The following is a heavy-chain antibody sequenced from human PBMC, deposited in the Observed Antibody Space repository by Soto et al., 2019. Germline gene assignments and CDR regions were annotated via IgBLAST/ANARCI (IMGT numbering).Heavy chain of an antibody. J-gene: IGHJ5*02. CDR2: IYYSGST. V-gene: IGHV4-39*01. D-gene: IGHD3-10*01. CDR1: GGSISSGSYY. Sequence: QLQLQESGPGLVKPSETLSLTCTVSGGSISSGSYYWGWIRQPPGKGLEWIGSIYYSGSTYYNPSLKSRVTISVDTSKNQFSLKLSSVTAADTAVYYCPMVRGVGWFDPWGQGTLVTVSS. CDR3: PMVRGVGWFDP.